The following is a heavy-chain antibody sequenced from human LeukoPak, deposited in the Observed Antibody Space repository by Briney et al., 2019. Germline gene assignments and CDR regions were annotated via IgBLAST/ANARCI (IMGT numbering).Heavy chain of an antibody. D-gene: IGHD1-26*01. Sequence: GGSLRLSCAASGFTLSDYAMNWVRQAPGEGLEWLSAISGSDGHTFYADSVKGRFTLSRDNSKNTLYLQMNNLRADDTAIYYCAKVPWLGTITWGQGTLVIVPS. J-gene: IGHJ4*02. CDR3: AKVPWLGTIT. CDR2: ISGSDGHT. V-gene: IGHV3-23*01. CDR1: GFTLSDYA.